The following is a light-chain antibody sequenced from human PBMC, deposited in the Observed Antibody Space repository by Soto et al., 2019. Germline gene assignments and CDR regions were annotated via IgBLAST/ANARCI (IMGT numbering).Light chain of an antibody. V-gene: IGKV3-20*01. CDR3: QQYGGSPVT. CDR2: GAS. J-gene: IGKJ1*01. Sequence: EIVLTQSPGTLSLSPGERATLSCRASQSVGSNYFAWYQQKPGQAPRLLIYGASSRATGTPDRFSGSGSGTDFTLNISRLEPEDFAVYYCQQYGGSPVTFGQGTKVEIK. CDR1: QSVGSNY.